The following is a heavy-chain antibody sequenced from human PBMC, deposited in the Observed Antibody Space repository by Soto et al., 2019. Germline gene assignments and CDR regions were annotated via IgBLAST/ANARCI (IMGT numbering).Heavy chain of an antibody. CDR2: IYYSGST. Sequence: QVQLQESGPGLVKPSQTLSLTCTVSGGSISSGGYYWSWIRQHPGKGLEWIGYIYYSGSTYYNPSLKRRVTISVDTSKTQFSLKLSSVTAADTAVYYCAAIYCTNGVCYPRNYYYYMDVWGKGTTVTVSS. V-gene: IGHV4-31*03. CDR1: GGSISSGGYY. J-gene: IGHJ6*03. CDR3: AAIYCTNGVCYPRNYYYYMDV. D-gene: IGHD2-8*01.